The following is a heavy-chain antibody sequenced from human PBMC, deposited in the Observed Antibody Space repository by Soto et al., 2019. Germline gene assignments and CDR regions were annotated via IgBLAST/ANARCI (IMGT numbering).Heavy chain of an antibody. CDR3: ARGTTLVRGLRDGMDV. CDR2: ITPTGGTT. CDR1: GYTFTNYF. V-gene: IGHV1-46*01. D-gene: IGHD3-10*01. J-gene: IGHJ6*02. Sequence: QVQLVQSGAEVKEAGASVKVFCRASGYTFTNYFMHWVRQAPGEGLEWMGVITPTGGTTHYAQKFQGRVTMTKDTSTSTVYIEMSSLRPEDTAVYYCARGTTLVRGLRDGMDVWGQGTTVTVSS.